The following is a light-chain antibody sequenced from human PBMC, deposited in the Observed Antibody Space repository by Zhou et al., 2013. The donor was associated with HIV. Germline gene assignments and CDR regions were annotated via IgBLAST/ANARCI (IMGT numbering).Light chain of an antibody. Sequence: DIQMTQSPSSLSASVGDRVTITCQASQDIKKSLNWYQQKPGKAPHLLISDTSNLEPGVPSRFSGSGSGTDFTFSISSLQPEDFATYYCQQHHTLVTFGPGTTVDIK. CDR3: QQHHTLVT. CDR1: QDIKKS. J-gene: IGKJ3*01. CDR2: DTS. V-gene: IGKV1-33*01.